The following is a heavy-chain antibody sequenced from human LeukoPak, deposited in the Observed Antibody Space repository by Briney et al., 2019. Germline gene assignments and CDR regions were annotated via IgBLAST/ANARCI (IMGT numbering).Heavy chain of an antibody. CDR3: ARQRGSGCLDY. V-gene: IGHV3-7*01. D-gene: IGHD6-19*01. CDR1: RFTLSNYW. Sequence: GGSLRLSCAASRFTLSNYWMSWVRQAPGKGLEWVANIKQDGSETYYVDSVRGRFTISRDNAKNSLSLQMNSLRAEDTAVYYCARQRGSGCLDYWGQGTLVTVSS. CDR2: IKQDGSET. J-gene: IGHJ4*02.